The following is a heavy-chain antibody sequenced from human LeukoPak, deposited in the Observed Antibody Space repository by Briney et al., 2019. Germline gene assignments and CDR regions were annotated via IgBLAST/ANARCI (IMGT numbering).Heavy chain of an antibody. CDR2: ISSSGSTV. CDR3: ARDYYNWNYLDY. D-gene: IGHD1-20*01. Sequence: GGSLRLSWAASGFTFSDYYMSWIRQAPGKGPEWVSYISSSGSTVYYADSVKGRFTMSRDNAKNSLYLQMNSLRAEDTAVYYCARDYYNWNYLDYWGQGTLVTVSS. CDR1: GFTFSDYY. J-gene: IGHJ4*02. V-gene: IGHV3-11*01.